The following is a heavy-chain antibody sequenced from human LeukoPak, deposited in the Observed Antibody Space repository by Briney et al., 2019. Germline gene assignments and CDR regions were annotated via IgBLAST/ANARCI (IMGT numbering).Heavy chain of an antibody. Sequence: GSLRLSCAVSGLTFSSSWMGWIRQPPGKGLEWIGSIYDSGSTYYNPSLKSRVTISVDTSKNQFSLKLNSVTAADTAVYYCARHYGPWGQGTLVTVSS. CDR1: GLTFSSSW. V-gene: IGHV4-39*01. CDR2: IYDSGST. CDR3: ARHYGP. J-gene: IGHJ5*02. D-gene: IGHD3-10*01.